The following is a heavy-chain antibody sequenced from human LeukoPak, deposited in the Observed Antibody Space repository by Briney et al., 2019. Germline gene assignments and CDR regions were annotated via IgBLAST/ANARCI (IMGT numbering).Heavy chain of an antibody. CDR3: ARDPLGHYYYYMDV. Sequence: ASVKVSCKASGYTFTTYNINWVRQAPGQGLEWMGWISAYNGNTNYAQKLQGRVTMTTDTSTSTAYMELRSLRSDDTAVYYCARDPLGHYYYYMDVWGKGTTVTVSS. V-gene: IGHV1-18*01. J-gene: IGHJ6*03. D-gene: IGHD3-10*01. CDR2: ISAYNGNT. CDR1: GYTFTTYN.